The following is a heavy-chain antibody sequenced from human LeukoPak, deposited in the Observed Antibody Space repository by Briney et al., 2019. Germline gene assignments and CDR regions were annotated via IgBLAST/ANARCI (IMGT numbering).Heavy chain of an antibody. CDR3: AKDIGYYDY. V-gene: IGHV3-23*01. J-gene: IGHJ4*02. CDR1: GFTFGDYA. CDR2: ISGSGGST. D-gene: IGHD2-15*01. Sequence: GGSLRLSCTASGFTFGDYAMSWFRQAPGKGLEWVSAISGSGGSTYYADSVKGRFTISRDNSKNTLYLQMNSLRAEDTAVYYCAKDIGYYDYWGQGTLVTVSS.